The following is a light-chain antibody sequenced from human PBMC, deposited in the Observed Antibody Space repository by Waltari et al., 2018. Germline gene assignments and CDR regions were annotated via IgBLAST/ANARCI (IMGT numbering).Light chain of an antibody. CDR3: SAYISRSISYVI. Sequence: QPALTQPASMSGSPGQSVTISCTGTSSDISDYNFVSWYQQHPGKGPKLIIYYVTNRASGVSNRLSGSKSGNRASLTISVLQAEDEADYYCSAYISRSISYVIFGGGTKLTVL. J-gene: IGLJ2*01. V-gene: IGLV2-14*03. CDR1: SSDISDYNF. CDR2: YVT.